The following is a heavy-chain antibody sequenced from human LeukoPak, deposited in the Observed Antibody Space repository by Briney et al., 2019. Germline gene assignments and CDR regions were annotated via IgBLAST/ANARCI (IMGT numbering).Heavy chain of an antibody. CDR1: GYTFTGYY. CDR2: ISPNSGGT. D-gene: IGHD7-27*01. J-gene: IGHJ3*02. V-gene: IGHV1-2*02. CDR3: ARVELTGDAFDI. Sequence: ASVKVSCKASGYTFTGYYMHWVRQAPGQGLEWMGWISPNSGGTNYAQKFQGRVTMTRDTSISTAYMELSRLRSDDTAVYYCARVELTGDAFDIWGQGTMVTVSS.